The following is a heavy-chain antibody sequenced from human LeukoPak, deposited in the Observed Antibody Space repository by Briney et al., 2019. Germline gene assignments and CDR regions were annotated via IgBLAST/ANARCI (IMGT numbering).Heavy chain of an antibody. J-gene: IGHJ1*01. V-gene: IGHV1-2*02. D-gene: IGHD6-19*01. Sequence: ASVKVSCKASGYTFTGYYMHWVRQAPGQGLEWMGWINPHSGGTNYAQKFQGRVTMTRDTSISTAYMELSRLRSDDTAVYCCARDDGIAVAGIILLQHWGQGTLVTVSS. CDR3: ARDDGIAVAGIILLQH. CDR2: INPHSGGT. CDR1: GYTFTGYY.